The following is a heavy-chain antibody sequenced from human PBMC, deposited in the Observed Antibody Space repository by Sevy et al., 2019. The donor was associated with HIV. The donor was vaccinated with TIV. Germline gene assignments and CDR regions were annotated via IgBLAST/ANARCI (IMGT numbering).Heavy chain of an antibody. J-gene: IGHJ4*02. CDR2: IKSKTDGGTT. D-gene: IGHD3-22*01. CDR1: GFTFSNAW. Sequence: GGSLRLSCAASGFTFSNAWMSWVRQAPGKGLEWVGRIKSKTDGGTTDYAAPVKGRFTISRDDSKNTLYLQMNSLKTEDTAVYCCTTAPYYYDSSGRDYWGQGTLVTVSS. V-gene: IGHV3-15*01. CDR3: TTAPYYYDSSGRDY.